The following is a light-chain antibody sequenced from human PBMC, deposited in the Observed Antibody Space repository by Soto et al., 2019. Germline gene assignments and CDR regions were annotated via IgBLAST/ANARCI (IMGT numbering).Light chain of an antibody. V-gene: IGLV2-8*01. CDR2: EVN. CDR1: GSDVGAYNY. CDR3: SSYAGSNTHV. Sequence: QSALTQPPSASGSPVQSVTISCTGTGSDVGAYNYVSWYQQHPGKAPKLMIYEVNKRPSGVPARFSGSKSGNTASLTVSGLQAEDEADYYCSSYAGSNTHVFGTGTKVTVL. J-gene: IGLJ1*01.